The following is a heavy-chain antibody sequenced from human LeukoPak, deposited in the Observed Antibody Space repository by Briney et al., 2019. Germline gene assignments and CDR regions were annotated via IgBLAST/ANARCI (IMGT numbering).Heavy chain of an antibody. CDR3: ARGQYYDGSGYRGFFDS. V-gene: IGHV3-53*01. J-gene: IGHJ4*02. CDR2: IYSGGST. D-gene: IGHD3-22*01. Sequence: GGSLRLSCAAPGFTVSSNYMSWVRQAPGKGLEWVSVIYSGGSTYYADSVKGRFTISRDNSQNTLYVQMNSLRGEDTAVYYCARGQYYDGSGYRGFFDSWGQGTLVTVSS. CDR1: GFTVSSNY.